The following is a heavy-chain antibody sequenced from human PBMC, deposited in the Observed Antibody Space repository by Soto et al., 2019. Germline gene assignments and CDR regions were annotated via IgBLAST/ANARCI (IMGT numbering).Heavy chain of an antibody. CDR3: ARASSIAVAVYYYYGMDV. D-gene: IGHD6-19*01. J-gene: IGHJ6*02. CDR1: GFTFSSYS. V-gene: IGHV3-21*01. Sequence: PGGSLRLSCAASGFTFSSYSMNWVRQAPGKGLEWASSISSSSSYIYYADSVKGRFTISRDNAKNSLYLQMNSLRAEDTAVYYCARASSIAVAVYYYYGMDVWGQGTTVTVSS. CDR2: ISSSSSYI.